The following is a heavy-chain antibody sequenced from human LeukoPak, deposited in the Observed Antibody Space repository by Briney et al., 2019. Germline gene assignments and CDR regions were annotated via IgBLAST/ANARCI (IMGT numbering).Heavy chain of an antibody. D-gene: IGHD3-10*01. CDR3: ARTGYHYGSGSHYAFDV. J-gene: IGHJ3*01. CDR2: IYPADSDT. V-gene: IGHV5-51*01. CDR1: GYTFSNQW. Sequence: GESLEISCEASGYTFSNQWIGWVRQMPGKGLECMGNIYPADSDTRYSPSFEGQVSSSVDKSITTAYLQWSSLKASDTAIYYCARTGYHYGSGSHYAFDVWGQGTVVTVSS.